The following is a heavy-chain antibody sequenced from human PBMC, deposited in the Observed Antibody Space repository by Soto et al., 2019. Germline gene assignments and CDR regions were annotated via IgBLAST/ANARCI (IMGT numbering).Heavy chain of an antibody. CDR1: GFTFSSFG. CDR2: IWYDGSNT. CDR3: ARDRRYCGRGSCYGPQYYFDY. V-gene: IGHV3-33*01. Sequence: QVQLVESGGGVVQPGRSLRLSCAASGFTFSSFGMHWVRQAPGKGLEWVAVIWYDGSNTYYGDSVKGRFTISRDKSKNMLNVKMNSLSAEDTAVYYCARDRRYCGRGSCYGPQYYFDYWGQGTLVTVSS. J-gene: IGHJ4*02. D-gene: IGHD2-15*01.